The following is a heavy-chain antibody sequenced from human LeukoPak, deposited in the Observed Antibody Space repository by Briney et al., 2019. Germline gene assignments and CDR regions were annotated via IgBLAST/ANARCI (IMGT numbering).Heavy chain of an antibody. J-gene: IGHJ5*02. CDR2: ITRGSSTR. D-gene: IGHD6-19*01. CDR1: GFRLSSYS. V-gene: IGHV3-48*01. Sequence: GGSLRLSCAASGFRLSSYSMHWVRQAPGKGLDWVSSITRGSSTRYYADSVKGRFTISRDDGKTSLYLHMNSLRVDDTAVYFCARDATVASSPNWFDPWGQGTLVTVSS. CDR3: ARDATVASSPNWFDP.